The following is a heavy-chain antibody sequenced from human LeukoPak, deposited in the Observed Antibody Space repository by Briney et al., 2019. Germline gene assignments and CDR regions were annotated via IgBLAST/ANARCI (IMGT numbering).Heavy chain of an antibody. V-gene: IGHV1-69*05. CDR3: ARDHPVTTDY. J-gene: IGHJ4*02. D-gene: IGHD4-17*01. CDR2: IIPIFGTA. CDR1: GGTFSSYA. Sequence: SVKVSCKASGGTFSSYAISWVRQAPGQGLEWMGGIIPIFGTANYAQKLQGRVTMTTDTSTSTAYMELRSLRSDDTAVYYCARDHPVTTDYWGQGTLVTVSS.